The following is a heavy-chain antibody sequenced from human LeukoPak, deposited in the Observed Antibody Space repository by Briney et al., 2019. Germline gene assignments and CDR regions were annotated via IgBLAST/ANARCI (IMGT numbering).Heavy chain of an antibody. CDR2: LRFNGK. CDR3: ARENWDFDF. CDR1: GFTFSYYA. Sequence: GGSLRLSCSASGFTFSYYARHWVRQAPGHVLEWVASLRFNGKFYADYVKGRFTISRDKSKSTVSLQLDTLRTEDTALYYCARENWDFDFWGQGTLVTVSS. J-gene: IGHJ4*02. D-gene: IGHD7-27*01. V-gene: IGHV3-30*02.